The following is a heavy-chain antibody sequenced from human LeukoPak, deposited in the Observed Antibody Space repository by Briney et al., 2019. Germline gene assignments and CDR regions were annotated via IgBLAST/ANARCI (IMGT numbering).Heavy chain of an antibody. CDR1: GGSISSSY. J-gene: IGHJ6*03. D-gene: IGHD6-19*01. Sequence: ETLSLTCTVSGGSISSSYWSWVRQAPGKGLEWVSAISGSGGSTYYADSVKGRFTISRDNSKNTLYLQMNSLRAEDTAVYYCAKDVSGYSSGWYYYYYYYMDVWGKGTTVTVPS. CDR2: ISGSGGST. CDR3: AKDVSGYSSGWYYYYYYYMDV. V-gene: IGHV3-23*01.